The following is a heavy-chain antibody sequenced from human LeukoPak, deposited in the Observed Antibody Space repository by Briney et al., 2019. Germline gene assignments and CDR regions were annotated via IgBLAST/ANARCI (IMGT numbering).Heavy chain of an antibody. CDR3: AREARITGIAAAGTGFDP. CDR1: GDSVSSNSAA. V-gene: IGHV6-1*01. J-gene: IGHJ5*02. CDR2: TYYRSKWYN. D-gene: IGHD6-13*01. Sequence: SQTLSLTCAISGDSVSSNSAAWNWIRQSPSRGLKWLGRTYYRSKWYNDYAVSVKSRITINPDTSKNQFSLQLNSVTPEDTAVYYCAREARITGIAAAGTGFDPWGQGTLVTVSS.